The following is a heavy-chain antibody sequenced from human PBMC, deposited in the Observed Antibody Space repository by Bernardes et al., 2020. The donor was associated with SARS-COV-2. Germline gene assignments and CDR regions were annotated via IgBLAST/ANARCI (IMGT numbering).Heavy chain of an antibody. CDR1: GFTFSSYN. Sequence: GGSLRLSCAASGFTFSSYNMNWVRQAPGKGLEWVSSISSNSNYIYYADSLKGRFTISRDNAKNSLFLQMNNLRAEDTAVYYCARDRYSYAFDRYYGMDVWGKGPTVTVSP. CDR2: ISSNSNYI. D-gene: IGHD5-18*01. J-gene: IGHJ6*04. CDR3: ARDRYSYAFDRYYGMDV. V-gene: IGHV3-21*01.